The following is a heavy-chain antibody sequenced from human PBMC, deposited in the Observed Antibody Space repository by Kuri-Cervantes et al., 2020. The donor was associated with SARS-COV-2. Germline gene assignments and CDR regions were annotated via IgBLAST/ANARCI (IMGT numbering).Heavy chain of an antibody. CDR2: INHSGST. V-gene: IGHV4-34*01. D-gene: IGHD3-10*01. Sequence: SETLSLTCAVYGGSFSGYYWSWIRQPPGQGLEWVGEINHSGSTNYNPSLKSRVTISVDTSKNQFSLKLSSVTAADTAVYYCARDSLWFGGYVGSFDYWGQGTLVTVSS. CDR3: ARDSLWFGGYVGSFDY. J-gene: IGHJ4*02. CDR1: GGSFSGYY.